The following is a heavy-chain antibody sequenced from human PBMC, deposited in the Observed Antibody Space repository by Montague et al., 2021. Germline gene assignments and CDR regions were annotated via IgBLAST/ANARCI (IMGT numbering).Heavy chain of an antibody. V-gene: IGHV1-18*01. J-gene: IGHJ4*02. CDR3: ASSFGSGSYYYFDY. CDR1: GYTFISYG. Sequence: SVKVSCKASGYTFISYGISWVRQAPGQGLEWMGWISAYNGNTNYAQKLQGRVTMTTDTSTSTAYMELRSLRSDDTAVYYCASSFGSGSYYYFDYWGQGTPVTVSS. CDR2: ISAYNGNT. D-gene: IGHD6-19*01.